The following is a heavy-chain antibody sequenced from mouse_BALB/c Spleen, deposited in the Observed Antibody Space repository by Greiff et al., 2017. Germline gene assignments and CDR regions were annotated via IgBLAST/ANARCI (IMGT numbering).Heavy chain of an antibody. CDR2: ISSGGGST. V-gene: IGHV5-12-1*01. D-gene: IGHD1-1*01. CDR3: ARHDYYGSSYFDY. Sequence: EVKLMESGGGLVKPGGSLKLSCAASGFAFSSYDMSWVRQTPEKRLEWVAYISSGGGSTYYPDTVKGRFTISRDNAKNTLYLQMSSLKSEDTAIYYCARHDYYGSSYFDYWGQGTTLTVSS. CDR1: GFAFSSYD. J-gene: IGHJ2*01.